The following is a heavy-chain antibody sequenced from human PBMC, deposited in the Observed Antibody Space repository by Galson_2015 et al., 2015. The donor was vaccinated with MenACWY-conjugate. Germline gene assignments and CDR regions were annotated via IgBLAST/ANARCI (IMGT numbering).Heavy chain of an antibody. D-gene: IGHD3-3*02. CDR1: GFTFHTYW. V-gene: IGHV3-7*01. CDR2: IKDDGSQQ. J-gene: IGHJ4*02. CDR3: VRPSKTFVAVRSLDY. Sequence: SLRLSCAASGFTFHTYWMTWVRQAPGKGLEWVANIKDDGSQQYYVDSVTGRFTISRDNARSSLYLQMNSLRLEDTAVYYCVRPSKTFVAVRSLDYWGQGTVVSVSS.